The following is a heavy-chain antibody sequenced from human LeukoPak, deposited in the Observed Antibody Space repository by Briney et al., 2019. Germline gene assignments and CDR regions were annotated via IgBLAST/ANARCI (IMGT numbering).Heavy chain of an antibody. J-gene: IGHJ3*02. CDR3: ARLRNRVQLWLLARDAFDI. CDR2: INHSGST. Sequence: SETLSLTCAVYGGSFSGYYWSWIRQPPGRGLKWVGEINHSGSTNYNPSLKSRVTISVDTSKNQFSLKLSSVTAEDTAVYYCARLRNRVQLWLLARDAFDIWGQGTMVTVSS. CDR1: GGSFSGYY. V-gene: IGHV4-34*01. D-gene: IGHD5-18*01.